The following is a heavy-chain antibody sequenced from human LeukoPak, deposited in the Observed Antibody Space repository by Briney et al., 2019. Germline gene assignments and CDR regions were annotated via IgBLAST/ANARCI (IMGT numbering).Heavy chain of an antibody. J-gene: IGHJ4*02. CDR1: GGSISSSNW. CDR3: ARTPPATAIPFDY. CDR2: IYHSGST. Sequence: SETLSLTCAVSGGSISSSNWWSWVRQPPGKGLEWIGEIYHSGSTNYNPSLKSRVTISVDKSKNQFSLKLSSVTAADTAVYYCARTPPATAIPFDYWGQGTLVTASS. V-gene: IGHV4-4*02. D-gene: IGHD2-2*02.